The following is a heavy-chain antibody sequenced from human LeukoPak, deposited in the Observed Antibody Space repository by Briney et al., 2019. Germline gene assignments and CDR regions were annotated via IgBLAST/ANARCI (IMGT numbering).Heavy chain of an antibody. CDR3: AKAEGDYGDLPNYYFDY. J-gene: IGHJ4*02. CDR2: ISGSGGST. Sequence: QSGGSLRLSCAASGFTFSSYAMSWVRQAPGKGLEWVSAISGSGGSTYYADSVKGRFTISRDNSKNTLYLQMNSLRAEDTAVYYCAKAEGDYGDLPNYYFDYWGQGTLVTVSS. CDR1: GFTFSSYA. V-gene: IGHV3-23*01. D-gene: IGHD4-17*01.